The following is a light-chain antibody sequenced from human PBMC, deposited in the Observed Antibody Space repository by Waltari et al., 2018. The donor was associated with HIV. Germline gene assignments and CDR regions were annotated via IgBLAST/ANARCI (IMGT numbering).Light chain of an antibody. Sequence: DIQMTQSTSSLSAYIGDTVIITCRAGQTVNNYLNWYQQTPGKAPKLLIYGASTLQRGVPSRFSGSGSGTDFTLTITGLQPDDYGTYYCQQSHSGPRTFGQGTKVEMK. V-gene: IGKV1-39*01. CDR1: QTVNNY. J-gene: IGKJ1*01. CDR3: QQSHSGPRT. CDR2: GAS.